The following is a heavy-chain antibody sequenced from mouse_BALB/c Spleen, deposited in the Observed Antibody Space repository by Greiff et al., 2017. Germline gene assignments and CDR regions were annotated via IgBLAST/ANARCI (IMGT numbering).Heavy chain of an antibody. CDR2: IYPSDSYT. Sequence: QVQLQQSGAELVRPGASVKLSCKASGYTFTSYWINWVKQRPGQGLEWIGNIYPSDSYTNYNQKFKDKATLTVDKSSSTAYMQLSSPTSEDSAVYYCTREGYDPFAYWGQGTLVTVSA. D-gene: IGHD2-2*01. V-gene: IGHV1-69*02. CDR1: GYTFTSYW. CDR3: TREGYDPFAY. J-gene: IGHJ3*01.